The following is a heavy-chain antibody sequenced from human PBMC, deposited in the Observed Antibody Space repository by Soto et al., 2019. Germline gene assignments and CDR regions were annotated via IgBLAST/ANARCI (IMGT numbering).Heavy chain of an antibody. D-gene: IGHD2-15*01. CDR2: ISSSGDTI. J-gene: IGHJ2*01. CDR3: ARGGRVAPTPRQHFDL. CDR1: GFTFSDYY. Sequence: QVQLVESGGGLVKPGGSLRLSCAASGFTFSDYYMSWIRQAPGKGLEWVSYISSSGDTIYYADSVKGRFTISRDNATKSLYLQMNSRRADDTAVYYCARGGRVAPTPRQHFDLWGRGTLVTVSS. V-gene: IGHV3-11*01.